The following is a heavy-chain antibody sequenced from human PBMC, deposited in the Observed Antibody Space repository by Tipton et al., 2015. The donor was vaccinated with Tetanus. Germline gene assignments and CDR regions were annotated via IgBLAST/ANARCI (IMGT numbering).Heavy chain of an antibody. CDR3: ARDQGGGRVVRLNWFDP. V-gene: IGHV4-31*03. J-gene: IGHJ5*02. CDR2: IYYSGNT. CDR1: GGSISGSPYF. Sequence: TLSLTCTVSGGSISGSPYFWNWIRQRPGKGPEWIGYIYYSGNTFYNPSLKSRLSMSVDTSKNQFSLKLSAVTAADTGVYYCARDQGGGRVVRLNWFDPWGQGTLVTVSS. D-gene: IGHD6-6*01.